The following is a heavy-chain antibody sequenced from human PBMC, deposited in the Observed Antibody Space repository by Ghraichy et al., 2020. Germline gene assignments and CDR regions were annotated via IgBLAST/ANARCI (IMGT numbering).Heavy chain of an antibody. CDR2: IYYSGST. V-gene: IGHV4-39*07. CDR1: GGSISSSYY. J-gene: IGHJ4*02. D-gene: IGHD4-11*01. CDR3: ARQGRLVDYSYDY. Sequence: SETLSLTCTVSGGSISSSYYWGWIRQTPGKGLEWIGSIYYSGSTYYNPSLKSRVTISVDTSKNQFSLKLSSVTAADTAVYYCARQGRLVDYSYDYWGQGTLVTVSS.